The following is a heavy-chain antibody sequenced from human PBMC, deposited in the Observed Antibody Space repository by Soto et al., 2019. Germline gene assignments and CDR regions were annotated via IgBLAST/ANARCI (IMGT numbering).Heavy chain of an antibody. V-gene: IGHV3-23*01. D-gene: IGHD3-22*01. CDR2: ISGTGGST. CDR3: AKDQYTYYYDSSGYRSYFDY. J-gene: IGHJ4*02. Sequence: EVLLLESGGGLVQPGGSLRLSCAASGFTFSSYAMGWVRQAPGKGLEWVSAISGTGGSTYYADSVKGRFTISRDNSKNTLYLQMNSLRAEDTAVYYCAKDQYTYYYDSSGYRSYFDYWGQGTLVTVSS. CDR1: GFTFSSYA.